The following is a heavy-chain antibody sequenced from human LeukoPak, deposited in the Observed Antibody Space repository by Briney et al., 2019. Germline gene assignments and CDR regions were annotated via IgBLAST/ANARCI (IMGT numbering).Heavy chain of an antibody. V-gene: IGHV4-4*02. CDR2: IYHSGSA. J-gene: IGHJ4*02. CDR3: ARVDPPRRLDY. CDR1: GGSVSSTNS. Sequence: SGTLSLTCAVSGGSVSSTNSWSWVRQSPGKGLEWIGEIYHSGSANHNPSLRSRVTMSLDKSKNQFSLKLSSVTAADTAVYYCARVDPPRRLDYWGQGTLVTVSS. D-gene: IGHD2-21*02.